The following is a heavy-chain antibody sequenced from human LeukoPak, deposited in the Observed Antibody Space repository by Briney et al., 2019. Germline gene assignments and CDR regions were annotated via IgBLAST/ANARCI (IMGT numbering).Heavy chain of an antibody. D-gene: IGHD6-13*01. Sequence: VSVKVSCKASGYTFTSYGISWVRQAPGQGLEWMGWISAYNGNTNYAQKLQGRVTMTTDTSTSTAYMELRSLRSDDTAVYYCARDHGAAGQNNFDYWGQGTLVTVSS. V-gene: IGHV1-18*01. CDR1: GYTFTSYG. CDR3: ARDHGAAGQNNFDY. J-gene: IGHJ4*02. CDR2: ISAYNGNT.